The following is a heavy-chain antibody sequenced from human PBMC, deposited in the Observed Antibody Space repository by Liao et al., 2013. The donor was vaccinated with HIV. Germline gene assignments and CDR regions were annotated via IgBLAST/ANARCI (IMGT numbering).Heavy chain of an antibody. CDR2: IYYSGTT. CDR1: GGSISSGGYS. D-gene: IGHD1/OR15-1a*01. CDR3: ARVSNWNNYYFYIDV. J-gene: IGHJ6*03. Sequence: QLQLQESGSGLVKSSQTLSLTCAVSGGSISSGGYSWSWIRQPPGKGLEWIGYIYYSGTTNYNSSLKSRLTISQDTSKNRFSLRLTSVTAADTAVYFCARVSNWNNYYFYIDVWGKGTTVIVSS. V-gene: IGHV4-30-2*05.